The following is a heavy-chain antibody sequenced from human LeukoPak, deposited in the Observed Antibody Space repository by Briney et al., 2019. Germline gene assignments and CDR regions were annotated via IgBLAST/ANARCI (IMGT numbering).Heavy chain of an antibody. Sequence: GGSLRLSCAGSGFPFSSYSMNCVRQAPGKGLEWVSYITGSSSHMYYADSVKGRFTTSRDNAKNSLYLQMNSLRAEDTAVYYCAVPGYSSSWYGYWGQGTLVTVSS. D-gene: IGHD6-13*01. CDR3: AVPGYSSSWYGY. CDR1: GFPFSSYS. J-gene: IGHJ4*02. CDR2: ITGSSSHM. V-gene: IGHV3-21*01.